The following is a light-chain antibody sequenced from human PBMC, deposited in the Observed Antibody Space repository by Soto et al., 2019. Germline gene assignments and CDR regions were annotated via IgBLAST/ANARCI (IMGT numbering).Light chain of an antibody. CDR2: GAS. Sequence: EIVLTQSPGTLSLSPGERATLSCRASQSVSSSYLAWYQQKPGQAPRLLIYGASSRATGIPDRFSGSGSGTDFTLTISRLEPEDFAVYYCHQSGGSPLTFGGGTKVEIK. CDR3: HQSGGSPLT. CDR1: QSVSSSY. V-gene: IGKV3-20*01. J-gene: IGKJ4*01.